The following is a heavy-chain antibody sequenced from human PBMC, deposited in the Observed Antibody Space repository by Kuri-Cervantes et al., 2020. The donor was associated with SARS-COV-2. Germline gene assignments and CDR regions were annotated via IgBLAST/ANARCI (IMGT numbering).Heavy chain of an antibody. V-gene: IGHV4-39*01. CDR2: IYYSGST. J-gene: IGHJ4*02. CDR3: AALAAAGSVDY. Sequence: GSLRLSCTVSGGSISSSSYYWGWIRQPPGKGLEWIGSIYYSGSTYYNPSLKSRVTITVDTSKNQFSLTLSSVTAADTAVYYCAALAAAGSVDYWGQGTLVTVSS. D-gene: IGHD6-13*01. CDR1: GGSISSSSYY.